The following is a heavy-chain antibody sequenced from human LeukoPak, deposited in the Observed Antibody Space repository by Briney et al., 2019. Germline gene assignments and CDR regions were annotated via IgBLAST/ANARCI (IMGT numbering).Heavy chain of an antibody. V-gene: IGHV3-23*01. CDR1: GFTFSSYA. J-gene: IGHJ2*01. Sequence: PGGSLRLSCAASGFTFSSYAMSWVRQAPGKGLEWVSGISGSGDNTFYADSVKGRFTISRDNSENTVYLQMNSLRAEDTAVYYCARAKNWYFDLWGRGTLVTVSS. CDR2: ISGSGDNT. CDR3: ARAKNWYFDL.